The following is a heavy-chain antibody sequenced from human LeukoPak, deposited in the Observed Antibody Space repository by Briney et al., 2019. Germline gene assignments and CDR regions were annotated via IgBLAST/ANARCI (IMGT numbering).Heavy chain of an antibody. Sequence: ASVKVSCKVSGYTLTELSMHWVRQAPGKGLEWMGGFDPEDGETIYAQKSQGRVTMTEDTSTDTAYMELSSLRSEDTAVYYCATAGGVGATNYYFDYWGQGTLVTVSS. J-gene: IGHJ4*02. CDR1: GYTLTELS. CDR2: FDPEDGET. V-gene: IGHV1-24*01. CDR3: ATAGGVGATNYYFDY. D-gene: IGHD1-26*01.